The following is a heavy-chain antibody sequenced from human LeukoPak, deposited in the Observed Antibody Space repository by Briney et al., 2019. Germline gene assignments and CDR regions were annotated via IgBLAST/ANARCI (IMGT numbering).Heavy chain of an antibody. CDR3: AGSFGSGSYYHFDY. D-gene: IGHD3-10*01. J-gene: IGHJ4*02. V-gene: IGHV1-2*02. CDR2: INPNSGGT. CDR1: GYTFTGYY. Sequence: ASVKVSCKASGYTFTGYYIHWVRQAPGQGLEWMGWINPNSGGTSSAQKFQGRVTMTRDTSVSTAYMDLSRLISDDTAVYYCAGSFGSGSYYHFDYWGQGTLVTVSS.